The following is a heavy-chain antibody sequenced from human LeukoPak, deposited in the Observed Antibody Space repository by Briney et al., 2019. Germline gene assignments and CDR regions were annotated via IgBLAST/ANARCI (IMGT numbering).Heavy chain of an antibody. J-gene: IGHJ3*02. Sequence: PSETLSPTCTVSGGSISSYYWSWLRQPAGKGLEWIGRIYTSGSTNYNPSLKSRATMSVDTSKSQLSLKMTSVTAADTAVYYCARPSIPSAAASALDIWGQGTMVTVSS. D-gene: IGHD2-2*01. V-gene: IGHV4-4*07. CDR3: ARPSIPSAAASALDI. CDR2: IYTSGST. CDR1: GGSISSYY.